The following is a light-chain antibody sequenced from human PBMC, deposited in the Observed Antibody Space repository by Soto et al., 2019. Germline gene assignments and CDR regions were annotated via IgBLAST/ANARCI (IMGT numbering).Light chain of an antibody. CDR1: SSDVGGYNY. CDR3: SSYTSSSTYVV. Sequence: QSALTQPAYVSGYPGQSITISCTGTSSDVGGYNYVSWYQQHPGKAPKLMIYDVSNRPSGVSNRFSGSKSGNTASLTIAGLQAEDEADYDCSSYTSSSTYVVFGGGTKLTVL. J-gene: IGLJ2*01. V-gene: IGLV2-14*01. CDR2: DVS.